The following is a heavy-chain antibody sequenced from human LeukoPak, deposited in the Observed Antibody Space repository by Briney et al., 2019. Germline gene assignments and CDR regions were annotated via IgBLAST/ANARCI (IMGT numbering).Heavy chain of an antibody. Sequence: GGSLRLSCAASGFTFSDYYMSWIRQAPGKGLEWVSYISSSGSTIYYADSVKGRFTISRDNSKNTLYLQMNSLRAEDTAVYYCAKVIAGSGSYLFDPWGQGTLVTVSS. CDR3: AKVIAGSGSYLFDP. J-gene: IGHJ5*02. CDR1: GFTFSDYY. CDR2: ISSSGSTI. D-gene: IGHD3-10*01. V-gene: IGHV3-11*01.